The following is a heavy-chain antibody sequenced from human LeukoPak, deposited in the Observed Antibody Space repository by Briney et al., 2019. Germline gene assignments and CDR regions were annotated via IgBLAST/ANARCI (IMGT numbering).Heavy chain of an antibody. J-gene: IGHJ4*02. Sequence: GGSLRLSCAASGFTFSSYGMHWVRQAPGKGLEWVAFIRYDGSNKYYADSVKGRFTISRDNSKNTLYLQMNSLRAEDTAVYYCAKDEGEYPPDSSSWYNGFDYWGQGTLVTVSS. CDR2: IRYDGSNK. CDR3: AKDEGEYPPDSSSWYNGFDY. CDR1: GFTFSSYG. D-gene: IGHD6-13*01. V-gene: IGHV3-30*02.